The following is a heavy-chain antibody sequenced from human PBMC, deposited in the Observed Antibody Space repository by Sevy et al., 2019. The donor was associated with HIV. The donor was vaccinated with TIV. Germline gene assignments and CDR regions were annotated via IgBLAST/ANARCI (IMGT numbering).Heavy chain of an antibody. V-gene: IGHV3-30-3*01. CDR3: ARDQHDYAGNVRTGWFDP. CDR2: ISYDGTNK. D-gene: IGHD4-17*01. J-gene: IGHJ5*02. Sequence: GGSLRLSCAASGFTFSSYAMHWVRQAPGKGLEWVAVISYDGTNKYYADSVKGRFTISRDNSKKILYVQMNSLRSEDTAVYYCARDQHDYAGNVRTGWFDPWGQGTLVTVSS. CDR1: GFTFSSYA.